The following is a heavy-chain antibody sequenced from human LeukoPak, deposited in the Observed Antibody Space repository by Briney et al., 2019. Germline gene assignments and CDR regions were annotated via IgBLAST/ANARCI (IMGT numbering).Heavy chain of an antibody. J-gene: IGHJ4*02. CDR1: GFTFSSYG. V-gene: IGHV3-30*02. CDR3: AKDSTCGGDCFNFDY. CDR2: IRYDGSNK. D-gene: IGHD2-21*01. Sequence: GGSLRLSCAASGFTFSSYGMHWVRQAPGKGLEWVAFIRYDGSNKYYADSVKGRFTISRDNSKNTLYLQMNSLRAEDTAVYYCAKDSTCGGDCFNFDYWGQGTLATVSS.